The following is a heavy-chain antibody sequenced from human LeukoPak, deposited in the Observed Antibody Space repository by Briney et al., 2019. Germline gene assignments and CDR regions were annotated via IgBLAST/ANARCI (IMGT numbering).Heavy chain of an antibody. V-gene: IGHV5-51*01. Sequence: GASLKISCKGSASPFTSHWIFWLRPTPGKGLEWLGHIRPGDSDTRYSPSFQGQVTISADKSISTAYLQCSSLKASDAAMYYCARLSAQQLVPDYWGQGTLVTVSS. CDR3: ARLSAQQLVPDY. CDR1: ASPFTSHW. J-gene: IGHJ4*02. CDR2: IRPGDSDT. D-gene: IGHD6-13*01.